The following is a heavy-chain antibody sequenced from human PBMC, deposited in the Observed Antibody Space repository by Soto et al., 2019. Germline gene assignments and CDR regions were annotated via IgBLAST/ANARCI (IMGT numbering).Heavy chain of an antibody. V-gene: IGHV1-18*01. Sequence: ASVKVSCKASGYTFHNYGVNWVRQAPGHGLEWMGRISAYNYNTHYAQNFEGRVTMPTDTSTSTAYMELRSLRSEDTAVYYCARVPAAAGITRVFYDYWGQGTLVTVSS. CDR2: ISAYNYNT. CDR3: ARVPAAAGITRVFYDY. D-gene: IGHD6-13*01. J-gene: IGHJ4*02. CDR1: GYTFHNYG.